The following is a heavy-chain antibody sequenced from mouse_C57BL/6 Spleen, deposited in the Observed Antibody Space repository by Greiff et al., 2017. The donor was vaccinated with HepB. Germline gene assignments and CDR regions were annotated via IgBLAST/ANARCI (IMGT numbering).Heavy chain of an antibody. D-gene: IGHD1-1*01. J-gene: IGHJ1*03. CDR1: GFTFSDYY. CDR2: INYDGSST. Sequence: VESEGGLVQPGSSMKLSCTASGFTFSDYYMAWVRQVPEKGLEWVANINYDGSSTYYLDSLKSRFIISRDNAKNILYLQMSSLKSEDTATYYCARDGTTVVATDWYFDVWGTGTTVTVSS. CDR3: ARDGTTVVATDWYFDV. V-gene: IGHV5-16*01.